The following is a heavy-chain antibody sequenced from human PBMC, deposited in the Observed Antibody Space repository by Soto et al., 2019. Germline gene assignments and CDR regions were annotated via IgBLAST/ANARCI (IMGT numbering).Heavy chain of an antibody. D-gene: IGHD7-27*01. CDR2: IYYSGST. J-gene: IGHJ2*01. V-gene: IGHV4-31*03. Sequence: SETLSLTCTVSGGSISSGGYYWSWIRQHPGKGLEWIGYIYYSGSTYYNPSLKSRVTISVDTSKNQFSLKLSSVTAADTAVYYCARGSLTGFYWYFDLWGRGTLVTVSS. CDR3: ARGSLTGFYWYFDL. CDR1: GGSISSGGYY.